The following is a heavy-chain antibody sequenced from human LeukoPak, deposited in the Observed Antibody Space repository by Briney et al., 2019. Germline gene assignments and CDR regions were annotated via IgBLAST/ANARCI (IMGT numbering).Heavy chain of an antibody. CDR3: ARTYCSGGRCYSGVFDY. D-gene: IGHD2-15*01. CDR1: GGSISSGSYY. V-gene: IGHV4-61*02. Sequence: TSETLSLTCTVSGGSISSGSYYWSWIRQPAGKGLEWIGRIYTSGSTNYNPSLKSRVTISVDTSKNQFSLKLSSVTAAGTAVYYCARTYCSGGRCYSGVFDYWGQGILVTVSS. CDR2: IYTSGST. J-gene: IGHJ4*02.